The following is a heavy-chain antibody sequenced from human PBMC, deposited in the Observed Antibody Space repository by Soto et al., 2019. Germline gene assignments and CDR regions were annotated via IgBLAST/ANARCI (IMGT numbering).Heavy chain of an antibody. J-gene: IGHJ4*02. D-gene: IGHD6-19*01. V-gene: IGHV5-51*01. CDR1: GYSFTNYW. Sequence: GESLQISCQASGYSFTNYWIAWVRQVPGKGLEWMGIIYPDDSDTRYNPTFEGHVTISADKSIGTAYLQWSSLKASDTAMYYCARPLPPGGSGSFSYYYWGQGSLVTVSS. CDR3: ARPLPPGGSGSFSYYY. CDR2: IYPDDSDT.